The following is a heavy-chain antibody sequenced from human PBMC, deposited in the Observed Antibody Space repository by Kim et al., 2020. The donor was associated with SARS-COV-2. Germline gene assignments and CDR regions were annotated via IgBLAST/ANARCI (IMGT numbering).Heavy chain of an antibody. CDR2: ISGSGGST. CDR1: GFTFSSYA. D-gene: IGHD3-16*02. J-gene: IGHJ4*02. V-gene: IGHV3-23*01. Sequence: GGSLRLSCAASGFTFSSYAMSWVRQAPGKGLEWVSAISGSGGSTYYADSMKGRFTISRDNSKNTLYLQMNSLRAEDTAVYYCAKQSSYRFQTFDYWGQGTLVTVSS. CDR3: AKQSSYRFQTFDY.